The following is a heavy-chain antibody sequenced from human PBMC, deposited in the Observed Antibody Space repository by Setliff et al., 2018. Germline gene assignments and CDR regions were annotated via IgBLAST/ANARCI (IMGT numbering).Heavy chain of an antibody. CDR3: ARSGLDSNSPPFDY. CDR1: GFTFSNYW. J-gene: IGHJ4*02. V-gene: IGHV3-74*01. D-gene: IGHD4-4*01. Sequence: PGGSLRLSCAASGFTFSNYWMHWVRQAPGKGLVWVSRIYSDGNTTNYADSVKGRFTISRDNAKNTLYLQMSSLGAEDTAVYYCARSGLDSNSPPFDYWGQGTLVTVSS. CDR2: IYSDGNTT.